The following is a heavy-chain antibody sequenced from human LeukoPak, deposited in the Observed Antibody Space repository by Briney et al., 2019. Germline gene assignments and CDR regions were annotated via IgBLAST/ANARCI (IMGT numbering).Heavy chain of an antibody. Sequence: ASVKVSCKASGGTFNRYAVTWVRQAPGQGLEWMGGIIPIFGTANDAQKFQSRVTFTPDESTNTAYMELTSLTSEDTAVYYCASGKYGLRSWFDPWGQGTLVTVSP. J-gene: IGHJ5*02. CDR2: IIPIFGTA. D-gene: IGHD4-17*01. CDR3: ASGKYGLRSWFDP. V-gene: IGHV1-69*13. CDR1: GGTFNRYA.